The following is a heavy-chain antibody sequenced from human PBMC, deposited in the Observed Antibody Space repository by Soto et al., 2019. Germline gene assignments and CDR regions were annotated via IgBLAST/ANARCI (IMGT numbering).Heavy chain of an antibody. CDR1: GGSFSGYY. D-gene: IGHD3-10*01. J-gene: IGHJ6*02. Sequence: QVQLQQWGAGLLKPSETLSLTCAVYGGSFSGYYWSWIRQPPGKGLERIGEINHSDSTNYNPSLKSRVTISADTSKNQFSLKLSSVTAADTAVYYCASLIRFGESMDVWGQGTTVTVSS. V-gene: IGHV4-34*01. CDR3: ASLIRFGESMDV. CDR2: INHSDST.